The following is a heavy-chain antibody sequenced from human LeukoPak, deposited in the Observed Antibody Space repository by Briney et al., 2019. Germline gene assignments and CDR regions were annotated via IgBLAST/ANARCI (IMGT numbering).Heavy chain of an antibody. CDR2: ISYDGSNK. Sequence: GPLRLSCAASGFTFSSYAMHWVRLAPGKGLEWVAVISYDGSNKYYADSVKGRFTISRDNSKDTLYLQMNSLRAEDTAVYYCARDGDYYDSSGYYYAAFDIWGQGTMVTVSS. V-gene: IGHV3-30*04. CDR3: ARDGDYYDSSGYYYAAFDI. J-gene: IGHJ3*02. CDR1: GFTFSSYA. D-gene: IGHD3-22*01.